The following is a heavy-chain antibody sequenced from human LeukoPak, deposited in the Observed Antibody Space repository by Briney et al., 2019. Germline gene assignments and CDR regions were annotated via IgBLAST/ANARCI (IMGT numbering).Heavy chain of an antibody. V-gene: IGHV5-51*01. Sequence: GESLKISCKGSGYSFTSYWIGWVRQMPGKGLEWMGIIYPGDSDTRYSPSFQGQVTISADKSISTAYLQWNSLKASDTAMYYCARGDYDILNGYYRAFDYWGQGTLVTVSS. D-gene: IGHD3-9*01. J-gene: IGHJ4*02. CDR1: GYSFTSYW. CDR2: IYPGDSDT. CDR3: ARGDYDILNGYYRAFDY.